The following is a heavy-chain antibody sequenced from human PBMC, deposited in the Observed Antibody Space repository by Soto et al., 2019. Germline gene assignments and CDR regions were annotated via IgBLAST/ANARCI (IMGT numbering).Heavy chain of an antibody. CDR1: GFTFSTYW. V-gene: IGHV3-74*01. CDR2: INSDGSTT. Sequence: EVQLVESGGGLVQPGGSLRLSCAASGFTFSTYWMHWVRQVPGKGLVWVSRINSDGSTTSYADSVKGRFTISRDNAKNTLCLQINSLRAEDTSVYYCAGGVATLLAGGQGTLVTVSS. CDR3: AGGVATLLA. D-gene: IGHD5-12*01. J-gene: IGHJ4*02.